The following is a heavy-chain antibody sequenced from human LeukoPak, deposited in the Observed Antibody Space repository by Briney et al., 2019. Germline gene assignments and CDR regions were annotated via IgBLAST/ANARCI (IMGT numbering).Heavy chain of an antibody. V-gene: IGHV1-8*02. Sequence: ASVKVSCKASGYTFTNYGISWVRQAPGQGLEWMGWMNPNSGNTGYAQKFQGRVTMTRNTSISTAYMELSSLRSEDTAVYYCARVGMVRGVIAYYFDYWGQGTLVTVSS. D-gene: IGHD3-10*01. CDR3: ARVGMVRGVIAYYFDY. CDR2: MNPNSGNT. CDR1: GYTFTNYG. J-gene: IGHJ4*02.